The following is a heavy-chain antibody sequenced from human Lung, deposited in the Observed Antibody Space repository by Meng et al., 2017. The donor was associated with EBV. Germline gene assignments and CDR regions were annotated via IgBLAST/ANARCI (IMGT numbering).Heavy chain of an antibody. D-gene: IGHD4-11*01. CDR3: AIIPYSNA. V-gene: IGHV3-30-3*01. CDR2: ISDTGHNK. CDR1: GFDFDPYA. Sequence: QGQRVESGGGVVQPGRSLGLTCAAAGFDFDPYAVHWVRQAPGKGLEWVAVISDTGHNKYFADSVRGRFTISRDNSKNMVSLQMNSLRPGDTATYYCAIIPYSNAWGQGTLVTVSS. J-gene: IGHJ5*02.